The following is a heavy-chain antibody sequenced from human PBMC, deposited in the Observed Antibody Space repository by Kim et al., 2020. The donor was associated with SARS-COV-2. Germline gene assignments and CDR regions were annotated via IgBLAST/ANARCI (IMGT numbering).Heavy chain of an antibody. V-gene: IGHV4-39*01. Sequence: SETLSLTCTVSSGSISSSSYYWGWIRQPPGKGLEWIGSIYYSVSTYYNPSLTSRVTISVDTSKNQFSLKLSSVTAADTAVYYCARLGVIQLWLSNWYFDLWGRGTLVTVSS. CDR3: ARLGVIQLWLSNWYFDL. J-gene: IGHJ2*01. CDR2: IYYSVST. D-gene: IGHD5-18*01. CDR1: SGSISSSSYY.